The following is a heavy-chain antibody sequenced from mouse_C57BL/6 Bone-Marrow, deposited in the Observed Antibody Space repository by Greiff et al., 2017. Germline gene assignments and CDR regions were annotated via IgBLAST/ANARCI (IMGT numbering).Heavy chain of an antibody. V-gene: IGHV1-55*01. CDR1: GYTFTSYW. D-gene: IGHD1-1*01. J-gene: IGHJ2*01. Sequence: QVQLQQPGAELVKPGASVKMSCKASGYTFTSYWITWVKQRPGQGLEWIGDIYPGSGSTNYNEKFKSKATLTVDTSSSTAYMQLSSLTSEDSAVYYCARKSFITTVFDYWGQGTTLTVSS. CDR2: IYPGSGST. CDR3: ARKSFITTVFDY.